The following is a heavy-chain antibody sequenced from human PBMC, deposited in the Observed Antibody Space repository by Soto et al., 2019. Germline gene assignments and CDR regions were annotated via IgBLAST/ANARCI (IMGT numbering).Heavy chain of an antibody. CDR1: GGSISSGDFY. Sequence: QVQLQESGPGLVKPSQTLALTCTVSGGSISSGDFYWSWIRQPPGKGLEWIGYIYFRGSAYYNPSLKSRVAMSVDTSKNQFSLKLNSVTASATAVYFCAIKPPPYVWRGMDVWGEWTTVTVSS. J-gene: IGHJ6*04. V-gene: IGHV4-30-4*01. D-gene: IGHD3-16*01. CDR2: IYFRGSA. CDR3: AIKPPPYVWRGMDV.